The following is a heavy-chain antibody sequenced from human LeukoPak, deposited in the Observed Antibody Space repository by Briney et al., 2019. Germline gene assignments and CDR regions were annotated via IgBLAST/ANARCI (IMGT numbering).Heavy chain of an antibody. Sequence: QPGGSLRLSCAASGFTFSSSAMSWVRQVPGKGLEWVSGISASGGSTYYADSVRGRFTISRDNSKNTLYLQMNSLRAEDTAVYYCARNSGSSYFDYWGQGTLVTVSS. J-gene: IGHJ4*02. D-gene: IGHD1-26*01. V-gene: IGHV3-23*01. CDR2: ISASGGST. CDR1: GFTFSSSA. CDR3: ARNSGSSYFDY.